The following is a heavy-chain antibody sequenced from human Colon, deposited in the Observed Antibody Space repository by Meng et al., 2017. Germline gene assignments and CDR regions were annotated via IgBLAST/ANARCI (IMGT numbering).Heavy chain of an antibody. CDR3: VRQGMTSYSWGY. J-gene: IGHJ4*02. V-gene: IGHV4-4*02. CDR1: SGYISSSNW. D-gene: IGHD3-9*01. Sequence: QAPVPGRAEPSGPLSPSCAVSSGYISSSNWWTWVRQPPGKGLEWTGEISQSGTTYYNPSLNSRVTITGDWSKNQFSLNLNSVTAADTALYDCVRQGMTSYSWGYWGQGTLVTVSS. CDR2: ISQSGTT.